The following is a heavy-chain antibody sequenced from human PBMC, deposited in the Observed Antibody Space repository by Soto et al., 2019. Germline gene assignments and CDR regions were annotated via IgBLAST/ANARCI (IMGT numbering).Heavy chain of an antibody. CDR1: GYTFTSYV. CDR3: ARDGMATITGAFDI. V-gene: IGHV1-18*04. D-gene: IGHD5-12*01. Sequence: ASVKVSCKASGYTFTSYVISWLLQSPGQVLEWMGWISAYNGNTNYAQKLQGRVTMTTDTSTSTAYMELRSLRSDDTAVYYCARDGMATITGAFDIWGQGTMVTVSS. CDR2: ISAYNGNT. J-gene: IGHJ3*02.